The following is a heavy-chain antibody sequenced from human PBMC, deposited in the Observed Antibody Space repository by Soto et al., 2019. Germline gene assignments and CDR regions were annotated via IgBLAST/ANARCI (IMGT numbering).Heavy chain of an antibody. J-gene: IGHJ4*02. CDR2: ISGSGGST. CDR1: GFTFSSYA. V-gene: IGHV3-23*01. CDR3: AKDSGGPVTWIRLERVPTYYFDY. D-gene: IGHD3-16*01. Sequence: QPGGSLRLSCAASGFTFSSYAMSWVRQAPGKGLEWVSAISGSGGSTYYADSVKGRFTISRDNSKNTLYLQMNSLRAEDTAVYYCAKDSGGPVTWIRLERVPTYYFDYWGQGTLVTVSS.